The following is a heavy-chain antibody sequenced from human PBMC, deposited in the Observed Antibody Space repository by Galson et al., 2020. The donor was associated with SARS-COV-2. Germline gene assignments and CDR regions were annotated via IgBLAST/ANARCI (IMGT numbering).Heavy chain of an antibody. V-gene: IGHV3-9*01. CDR1: GFPFDDYA. Sequence: GGSLRLSCAASGFPFDDYAMHCVRHAPGKGLEWVSGISWNSGSIGYADSVKGRFTISRDNAKNSLYLQMNSLRAEDTALYYCAKDIGDYEYYFDYWGQGTLVTVSS. CDR2: ISWNSGSI. D-gene: IGHD4-17*01. CDR3: AKDIGDYEYYFDY. J-gene: IGHJ4*02.